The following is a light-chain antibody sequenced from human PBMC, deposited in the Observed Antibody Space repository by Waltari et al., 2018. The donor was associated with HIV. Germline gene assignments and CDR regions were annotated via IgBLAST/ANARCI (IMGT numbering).Light chain of an antibody. CDR2: GAS. CDR3: QQYLDLPPWT. CDR1: QSVSKNY. Sequence: EIVLTQSPGTLSLSPGERATLSCRASQSVSKNYLAWYQQKYGQAPRLLIYGASSRATGIADRFSGRGSGTEFTLTITNLESEDSAVYYCQQYLDLPPWTFGQVTNVEI. J-gene: IGKJ1*01. V-gene: IGKV3-20*01.